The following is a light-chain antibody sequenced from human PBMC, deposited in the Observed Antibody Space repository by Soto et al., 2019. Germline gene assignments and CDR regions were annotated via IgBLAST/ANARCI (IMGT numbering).Light chain of an antibody. Sequence: QSALIQPRSVSGSPGQSVTISCTGTSSDVGGFNYVSWYQQHPGKAPKLMIYDVSERPSGVPDRFSASKSGNTASLTISGLQAEDEADYYCCSYAGSYTYVFGTGTKVTVL. CDR2: DVS. CDR3: CSYAGSYTYV. CDR1: SSDVGGFNY. V-gene: IGLV2-11*01. J-gene: IGLJ1*01.